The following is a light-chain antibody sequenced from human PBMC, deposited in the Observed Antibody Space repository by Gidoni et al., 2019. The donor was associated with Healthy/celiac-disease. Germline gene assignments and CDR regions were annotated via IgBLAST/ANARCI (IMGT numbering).Light chain of an antibody. CDR2: DAS. Sequence: EIVLPRSPATLSLSPGERAPLSCRASQSVRSYLAWYQQKPGQAPRLLIYDASNRATGIPARFSGSGSGTDFTLTISSLEPEDFAVYYCQQRSNWPLITFGQGTRLEIK. V-gene: IGKV3-11*01. J-gene: IGKJ5*01. CDR1: QSVRSY. CDR3: QQRSNWPLIT.